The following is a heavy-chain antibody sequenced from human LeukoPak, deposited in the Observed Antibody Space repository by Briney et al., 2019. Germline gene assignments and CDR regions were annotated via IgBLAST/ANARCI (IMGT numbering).Heavy chain of an antibody. CDR2: ISGNGDST. J-gene: IGHJ6*02. V-gene: IGHV3-23*01. Sequence: PGGSLRLSCTASGFTFSNNAMSWVRQAPGKGLEWVSGISGNGDSTYYADSAKGRFTISRDNSKNTLYLQMNSLRAEDTAVYYCAKDVDDILTGGMDVWGQGTTVTVSS. CDR3: AKDVDDILTGGMDV. D-gene: IGHD3-9*01. CDR1: GFTFSNNA.